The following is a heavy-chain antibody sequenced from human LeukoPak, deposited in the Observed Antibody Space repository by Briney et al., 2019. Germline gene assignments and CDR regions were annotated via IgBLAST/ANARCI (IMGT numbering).Heavy chain of an antibody. CDR3: ARPYSSGWYGDFDY. CDR1: GFTFGSYA. CDR2: ISYDRSNI. D-gene: IGHD6-19*01. J-gene: IGHJ4*02. V-gene: IGHV3-30-3*01. Sequence: GGSLGLSCAASGFTFGSYAMHWVRQTPGKGLEWVAVISYDRSNIYYTDSVKGRFTISRDNSKNTLYLQMNSLRGEGTAVYYCARPYSSGWYGDFDYWGQGTLVTVSS.